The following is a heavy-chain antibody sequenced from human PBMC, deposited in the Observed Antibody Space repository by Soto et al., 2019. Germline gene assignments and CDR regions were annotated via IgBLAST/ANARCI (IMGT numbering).Heavy chain of an antibody. CDR3: ARHRPYXSSWYGAGGPYYYYGMDV. CDR1: GYSFTIYW. D-gene: IGHD6-13*01. V-gene: IGHV5-51*01. J-gene: IGHJ6*02. Sequence: GESLKISCKGSGYSFTIYWIGWVRQMPGKGLEWVGIIYPGDSDTRYSPSFQGQVTISADKSISTAYLQWSSLKASDTAMYYCARHRPYXSSWYGAGGPYYYYGMDVWGQGTTVTVSS. CDR2: IYPGDSDT.